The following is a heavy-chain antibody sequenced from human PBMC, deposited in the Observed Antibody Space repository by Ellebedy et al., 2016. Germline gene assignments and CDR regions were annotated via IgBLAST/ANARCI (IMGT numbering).Heavy chain of an antibody. D-gene: IGHD3-3*01. CDR2: ISSSGSTI. V-gene: IGHV3-11*01. J-gene: IGHJ4*02. CDR1: GFTFSDYY. Sequence: GESLKISCAASGFTFSDYYMSWIRQAPGKGLEWVSYISSSGSTIYYADSVKGRFTISRDNAKNSLYLQMNSLRAEDTAVYYCASRSAYYDFWSGYYDYWGQGTLVTVSS. CDR3: ASRSAYYDFWSGYYDY.